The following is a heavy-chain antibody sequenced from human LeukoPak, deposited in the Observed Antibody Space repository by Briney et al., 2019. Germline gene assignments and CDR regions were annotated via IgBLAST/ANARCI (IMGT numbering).Heavy chain of an antibody. J-gene: IGHJ5*02. V-gene: IGHV3-30-3*01. CDR2: ISYDGSNK. CDR1: GFTFSSYA. Sequence: GGSLRLSCAASGFTFSSYAMHWVRQAPGKGLEWVAVISYDGSNKYYADSVKGRFTISRDNSKNTLYLQMNSLRAEDTAVYYCAKVLLIYGGNPSPWGQGTLVTVSS. D-gene: IGHD4-23*01. CDR3: AKVLLIYGGNPSP.